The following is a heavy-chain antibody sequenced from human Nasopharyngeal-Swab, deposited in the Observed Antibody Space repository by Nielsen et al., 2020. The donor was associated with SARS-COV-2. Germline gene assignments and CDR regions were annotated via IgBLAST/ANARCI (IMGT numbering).Heavy chain of an antibody. CDR2: INPSGGST. V-gene: IGHV1-46*01. Sequence: ASVKVSCKASGYTFTSYYMHWVRQAPGQGLEWMGIINPSGGSTSYAQKFQGRVTMTRDTSTSTVYMELSSLRSEDTAVYYCARDMSWDGTSRSAYYGMDVWGQGTTVTVSS. CDR3: ARDMSWDGTSRSAYYGMDV. D-gene: IGHD2-2*01. J-gene: IGHJ6*02. CDR1: GYTFTSYY.